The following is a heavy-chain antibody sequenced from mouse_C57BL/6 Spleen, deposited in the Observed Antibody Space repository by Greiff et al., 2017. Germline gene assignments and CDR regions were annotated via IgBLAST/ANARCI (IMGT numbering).Heavy chain of an antibody. Sequence: QVQLKQSGAELMKPGASVKLSCKATGYTFTGYWIEWVKQRPGHGLEWIGEILPGSGSTNYNEKFKGKATFTADTSSNTAYMQLSSLTTEDSAIYYCAKKPYYDYDYYFDYWGQGTTLTVSS. J-gene: IGHJ2*01. D-gene: IGHD2-4*01. V-gene: IGHV1-9*01. CDR1: GYTFTGYW. CDR3: AKKPYYDYDYYFDY. CDR2: ILPGSGST.